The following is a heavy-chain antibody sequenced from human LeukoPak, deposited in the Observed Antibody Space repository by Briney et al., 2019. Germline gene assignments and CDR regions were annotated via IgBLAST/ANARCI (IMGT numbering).Heavy chain of an antibody. CDR1: GFTFSSYW. V-gene: IGHV3-23*01. Sequence: GGSLRLSCAASGFTFSSYWMSWVPQAPGKGLEWVSAIRGSGGGTFYADSVKGRFTISRDNSKNTLYLQMNGLRAEDTAVYYCARDPNGDYIGAFDMWGRGTLVTVSS. D-gene: IGHD4-17*01. CDR2: IRGSGGGT. J-gene: IGHJ3*02. CDR3: ARDPNGDYIGAFDM.